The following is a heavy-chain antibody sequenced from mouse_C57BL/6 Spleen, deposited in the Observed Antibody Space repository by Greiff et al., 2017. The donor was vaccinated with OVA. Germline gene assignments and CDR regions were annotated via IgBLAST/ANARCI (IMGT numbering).Heavy chain of an antibody. Sequence: ELKLMESGGGLVQPGGSLSLSCAASGFTFTDYYMSWVRQPPGKALEWLGFIRNKASGYTTEHSVSGKGRFTISRDNYQSILYLQINALMAEDSATYCCASLKWAVGFAYWGQGTLVTVSA. J-gene: IGHJ3*01. CDR3: ASLKWAVGFAY. V-gene: IGHV7-3*01. D-gene: IGHD1-3*01. CDR1: GFTFTDYY. CDR2: IRNKASGYTT.